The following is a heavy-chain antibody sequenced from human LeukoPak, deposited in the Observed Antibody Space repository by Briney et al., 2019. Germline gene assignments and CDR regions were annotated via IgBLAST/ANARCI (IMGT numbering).Heavy chain of an antibody. Sequence: PGGSLRLSCAASGFTFSSNGMHWVRQAPGKGLEWVAVISYDGSSKYYADSVKGRFTISRDNSKNTLYLQMNSLRAEDTAVYYCAKGRGGDRKYYFDYWGQRTLVTVSS. J-gene: IGHJ4*02. D-gene: IGHD2-21*02. CDR1: GFTFSSNG. CDR2: ISYDGSSK. V-gene: IGHV3-30*18. CDR3: AKGRGGDRKYYFDY.